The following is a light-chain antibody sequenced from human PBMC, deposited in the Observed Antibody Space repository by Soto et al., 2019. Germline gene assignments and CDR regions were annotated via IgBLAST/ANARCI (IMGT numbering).Light chain of an antibody. CDR2: EVS. CDR3: SSYTSRSSVS. J-gene: IGLJ2*01. V-gene: IGLV2-14*01. CDR1: SGDVGGYNY. Sequence: QSVLTQPASVSGSPGQSITISCTGTSGDVGGYNYVSWYQQHPGKAPKLMIFEVSNRPSGVSNRFSGSKSGNTASLTISGLQAEDEANYYCSSYTSRSSVSFGGGTKLTVL.